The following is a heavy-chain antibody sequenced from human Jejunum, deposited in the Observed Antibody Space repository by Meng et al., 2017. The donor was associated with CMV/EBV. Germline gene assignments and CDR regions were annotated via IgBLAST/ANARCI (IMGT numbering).Heavy chain of an antibody. J-gene: IGHJ4*02. Sequence: SLTFSVSGESIISCNYWSCIRQSPGKGLEWIGYIYYTANTYYNPSLKSRVTISLGTSKNQFSLKLNSVTAADTAVYYCARATNFVTVWGQGTLVTVSS. CDR2: IYYTANT. D-gene: IGHD4-17*01. CDR1: GESIISCNY. V-gene: IGHV4-30-4*08. CDR3: ARATNFVTV.